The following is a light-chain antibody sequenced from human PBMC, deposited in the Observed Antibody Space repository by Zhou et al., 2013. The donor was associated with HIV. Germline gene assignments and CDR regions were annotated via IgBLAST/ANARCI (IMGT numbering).Light chain of an antibody. CDR2: DAS. J-gene: IGKJ4*01. Sequence: VMTQSPATLSVSPGERATLSCRASQSVGSYLAWYQQKPGQAPRLLIYDASNRATGIPGRFRGSGSGTDFTLTISSLEPEDFAVYYCQQRSNWPPLSFGGGTKVEIK. V-gene: IGKV3-11*01. CDR1: QSVGSY. CDR3: QQRSNWPPLS.